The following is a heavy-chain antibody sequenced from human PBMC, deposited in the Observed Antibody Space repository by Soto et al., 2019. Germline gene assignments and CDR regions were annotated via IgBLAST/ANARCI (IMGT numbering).Heavy chain of an antibody. Sequence: QAGGSLRLSCAASGFTFSSYAMHWVRQAPGKGLEWVAVISYDGSNKYYADSVKGRFTISRDNSKNTLYLQMNSLRAEDTAVYYCARGLRLDYWGQGTLVTVSS. D-gene: IGHD4-17*01. V-gene: IGHV3-30-3*01. CDR2: ISYDGSNK. J-gene: IGHJ4*02. CDR3: ARGLRLDY. CDR1: GFTFSSYA.